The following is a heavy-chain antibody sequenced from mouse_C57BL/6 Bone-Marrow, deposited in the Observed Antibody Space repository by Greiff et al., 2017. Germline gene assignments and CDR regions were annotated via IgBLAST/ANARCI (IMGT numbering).Heavy chain of an antibody. Sequence: VQLQQSGPVLVKPGASVKMSCKASGYTFTDYYMNWVKQSHGKSLEWIGVLNPYNGGTSYNQKFKGKATLTVDKSSSTAYMELNSLTSENSAVYDCARYGVTTGVASYYVDYWGQGTTRTVSA. D-gene: IGHD1-1*01. V-gene: IGHV1-19*01. CDR2: LNPYNGGT. CDR3: ARYGVTTGVASYYVDY. CDR1: GYTFTDYY. J-gene: IGHJ2*01.